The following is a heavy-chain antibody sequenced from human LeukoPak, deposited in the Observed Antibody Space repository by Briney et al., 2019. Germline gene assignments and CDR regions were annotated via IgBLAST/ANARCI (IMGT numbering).Heavy chain of an antibody. Sequence: GGSLRLSCAASGFTFSSYSMNWVRQAPGKGLEWVSAISGSGGSTYYADSVKGRFTISRDNSKNTLYLQMNSLRAEDTAVYYCARVNGDYGFDYWGQGTLVTVSS. J-gene: IGHJ4*02. CDR1: GFTFSSYS. D-gene: IGHD4-17*01. CDR3: ARVNGDYGFDY. CDR2: ISGSGGST. V-gene: IGHV3-23*01.